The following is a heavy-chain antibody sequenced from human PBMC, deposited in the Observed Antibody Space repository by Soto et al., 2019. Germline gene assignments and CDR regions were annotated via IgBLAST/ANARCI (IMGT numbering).Heavy chain of an antibody. CDR3: AKGVRQCLVTSDFNY. D-gene: IGHD6-19*01. CDR2: VSHDGRNT. V-gene: IGHV3-30*18. Sequence: VQLVESGGGVVQPGRSLRLSCAASGFTFSDYAMHWVRQAPGKGLEWVAVVSHDGRNTHYADSVKGRFTISRDISKNTVSLATTTLRAEDTAVYYCAKGVRQCLVTSDFNYWGQGALVTVSS. CDR1: GFTFSDYA. J-gene: IGHJ4*02.